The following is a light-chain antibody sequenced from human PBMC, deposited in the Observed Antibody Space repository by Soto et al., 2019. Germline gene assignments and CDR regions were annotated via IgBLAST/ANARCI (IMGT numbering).Light chain of an antibody. CDR3: SSYTSNSALV. CDR2: DVS. CDR1: SSDVGGYNY. J-gene: IGLJ1*01. V-gene: IGLV2-14*01. Sequence: QSALTQPASVSGSPGQSITISCTGTSSDVGGYNYVSWYQQHPGKAPKLMIYDVSNRPSGGSNRFSGSKSGNTASLTISGLQAEDEADYYCSSYTSNSALVFGTGTKLTVL.